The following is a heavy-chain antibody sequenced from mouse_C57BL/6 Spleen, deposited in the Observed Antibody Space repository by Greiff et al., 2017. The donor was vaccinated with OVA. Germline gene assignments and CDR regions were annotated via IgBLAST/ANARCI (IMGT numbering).Heavy chain of an antibody. CDR1: GYSFTDYN. J-gene: IGHJ3*01. CDR3: ARSRGTTVVEETWFAY. Sequence: EVQLQESGPELVKPGASVKISCKASGYSFTDYNMNWVKQSNGKSLEWIGVINPNYGTTSYNQKFKGKATLTVDQSSSTAYMQLNSLTSEDSAVYYCARSRGTTVVEETWFAYWGQGTLVTVSA. CDR2: INPNYGTT. D-gene: IGHD1-1*01. V-gene: IGHV1-39*01.